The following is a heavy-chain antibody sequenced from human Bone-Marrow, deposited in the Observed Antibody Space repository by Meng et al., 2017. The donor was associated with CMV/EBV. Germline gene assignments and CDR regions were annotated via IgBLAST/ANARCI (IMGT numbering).Heavy chain of an antibody. CDR1: GFTFSSYA. Sequence: GGSLRLSCAASGFTFSSYAMSWVRQAPGKGLEWVAVISYDGSNKYYADSVKGRFTISRDNSKNTLYLQMNSLRAEDTAVYYCARATGDDAFDIWGQGTMVTVSS. CDR3: ARATGDDAFDI. V-gene: IGHV3-30-3*01. CDR2: ISYDGSNK. D-gene: IGHD3-16*01. J-gene: IGHJ3*02.